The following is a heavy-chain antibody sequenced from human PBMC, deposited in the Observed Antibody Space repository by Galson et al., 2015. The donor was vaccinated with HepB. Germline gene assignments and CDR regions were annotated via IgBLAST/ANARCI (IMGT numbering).Heavy chain of an antibody. Sequence: SLRLSCAASGFTFSSYGVHWVRQAPGKGLEWVAFIRYDGSNKYYADSVKGRFTISRDNSKNTLYLQMNSLRAEDTAVYYCASVYTAMVYYFDYWGQGTLVTVSS. CDR3: ASVYTAMVYYFDY. V-gene: IGHV3-30*02. D-gene: IGHD5-18*01. J-gene: IGHJ4*02. CDR2: IRYDGSNK. CDR1: GFTFSSYG.